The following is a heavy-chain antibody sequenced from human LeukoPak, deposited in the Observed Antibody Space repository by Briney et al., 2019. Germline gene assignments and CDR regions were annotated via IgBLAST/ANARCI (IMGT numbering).Heavy chain of an antibody. CDR2: IYYSGST. V-gene: IGHV4-39*07. CDR3: ARVFDSGSQAYFYYMDV. Sequence: SETLSLTCTASGGSISSSNYYWGWIRQPPGKGLEWFGSIYYSGSTYYNPSLQSRVTISVDTSKNQFSLKLSSVTAADTAVYYCARVFDSGSQAYFYYMDVWGKGTTVTIFS. J-gene: IGHJ6*03. D-gene: IGHD3-10*01. CDR1: GGSISSSNYY.